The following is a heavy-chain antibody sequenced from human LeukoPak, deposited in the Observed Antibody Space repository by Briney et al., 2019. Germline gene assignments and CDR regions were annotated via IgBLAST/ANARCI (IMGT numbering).Heavy chain of an antibody. J-gene: IGHJ4*02. Sequence: GGSLRLSCAASGFTFSNAWMSWVRQAPGKGLEWVGRIKSKTDGGTTDYAAPVKGRFTISRDDSKNTLYLQMNSLKTEDTAVYYCTIGYCSGGSCYGYYFDYWGQGTLVTVSS. D-gene: IGHD2-15*01. CDR2: IKSKTDGGTT. CDR1: GFTFSNAW. V-gene: IGHV3-15*01. CDR3: TIGYCSGGSCYGYYFDY.